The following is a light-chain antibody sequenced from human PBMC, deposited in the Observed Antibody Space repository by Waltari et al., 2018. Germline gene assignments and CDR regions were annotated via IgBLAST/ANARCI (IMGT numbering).Light chain of an antibody. CDR1: QRLTKRY. J-gene: IGKJ2*01. Sequence: RASQRLTKRYLALYQQKPGQAPRLLIYGASSRAAGIPDRFSGSGSGTDFTLTISRLEPEDFAVYYCQQYGSSVMYTFGQGTKLEIE. V-gene: IGKV3-20*01. CDR3: QQYGSSVMYT. CDR2: GAS.